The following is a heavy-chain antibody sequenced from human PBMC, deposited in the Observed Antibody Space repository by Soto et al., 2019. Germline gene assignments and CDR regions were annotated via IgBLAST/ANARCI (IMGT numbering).Heavy chain of an antibody. J-gene: IGHJ5*02. V-gene: IGHV4-59*08. CDR2: IYYSGST. CDR3: ARRTSRVGWFDP. CDR1: GGSISSYY. Sequence: SETLSLTCTVTGGSISSYYWSWIRQPPGKGLEWIGYIYYSGSTNYNPSLKSRVTISVDTSKNQFSLKLSSVTAADTAVYYCARRTSRVGWFDPWGQGTLVTVSS.